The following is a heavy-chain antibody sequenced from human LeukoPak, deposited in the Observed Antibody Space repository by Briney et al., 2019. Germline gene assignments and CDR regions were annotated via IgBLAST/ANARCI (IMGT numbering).Heavy chain of an antibody. V-gene: IGHV1-18*01. CDR1: GYTFSSYG. CDR3: AGSLGYCTSNVCYLKY. D-gene: IGHD2-8*01. CDR2: ISAYNGNT. J-gene: IGHJ4*02. Sequence: ASVTVSCKASGYTFSSYGISWVRQAPGQGLEWMGWISAYNGNTNYAQNLQGRVTMTTDTSTSTAYMELRSLRSDDTAVYYCAGSLGYCTSNVCYLKYWGQGTLVTVSS.